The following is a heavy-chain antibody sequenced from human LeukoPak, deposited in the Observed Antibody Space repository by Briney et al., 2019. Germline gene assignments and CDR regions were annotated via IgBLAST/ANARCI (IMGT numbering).Heavy chain of an antibody. Sequence: PGGSLRLSCAASGFTFSSYGMHWVRQAPGKGLEWVAVISYDGSNKYCADSVKGRFTISRDNSKNTLYLQMNSLRAEDTAVYYCAKGAAADFYYYYYGMDVWGKGTTVTVSS. CDR1: GFTFSSYG. CDR3: AKGAAADFYYYYYGMDV. CDR2: ISYDGSNK. D-gene: IGHD6-13*01. V-gene: IGHV3-30*18. J-gene: IGHJ6*04.